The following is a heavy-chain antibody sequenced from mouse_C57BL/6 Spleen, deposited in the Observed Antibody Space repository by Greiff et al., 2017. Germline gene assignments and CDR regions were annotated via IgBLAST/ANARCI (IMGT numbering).Heavy chain of an antibody. V-gene: IGHV2-4*01. CDR2: IWSGGST. CDR1: GFSLTSYG. Sequence: QVQLKESGPGLVQPSQSLSITCTVSGFSLTSYGVHWVRQPPGKGLEWLGVIWSGGSTDYNAAFISRMNISKDNSKSEVFFKMNSLQADDTDIYYCAKAADLGYFDVWGTGTTVTVSS. CDR3: AKAADLGYFDV. J-gene: IGHJ1*03.